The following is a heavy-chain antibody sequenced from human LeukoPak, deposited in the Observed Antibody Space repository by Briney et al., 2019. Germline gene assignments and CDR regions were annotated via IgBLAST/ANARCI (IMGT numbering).Heavy chain of an antibody. CDR3: SKGAAIAAPAGGSYFDY. CDR2: ISGSGGST. Sequence: PGGSLRLSCAACGFTFSSYAMSLVRQAPGKGLEWVSAISGSGGSTYYADSVKGRFTISRDNSKNTLYLQMNSLRAEDTAVYYCSKGAAIAAPAGGSYFDYWGQGNLATDSS. J-gene: IGHJ4*02. D-gene: IGHD6-25*01. V-gene: IGHV3-23*01. CDR1: GFTFSSYA.